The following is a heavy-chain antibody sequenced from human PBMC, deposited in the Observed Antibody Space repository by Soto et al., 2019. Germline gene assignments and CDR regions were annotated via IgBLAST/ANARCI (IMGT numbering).Heavy chain of an antibody. CDR1: GGSLSSYY. CDR3: ARLGKYHQSLDP. CDR2: IYYDGTA. Sequence: SETLSLTCTVSGGSLSSYYWSWIRQPPGKGLEWVGYIYYDGTARHNPSLKSRVTISLETSRSQFSLRLSSVTAADTAVYYCARLGKYHQSLDPWGPGTQLTVSS. D-gene: IGHD2-2*01. V-gene: IGHV4-59*08. J-gene: IGHJ5*02.